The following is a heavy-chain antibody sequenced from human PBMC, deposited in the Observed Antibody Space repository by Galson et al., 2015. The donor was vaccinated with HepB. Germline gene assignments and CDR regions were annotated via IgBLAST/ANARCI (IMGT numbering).Heavy chain of an antibody. CDR3: ARDQNYYDSSGYYYTFVY. J-gene: IGHJ4*02. D-gene: IGHD3-22*01. V-gene: IGHV3-48*01. CDR2: ISSSSSTI. Sequence: SLRLSCAASGFTFSSYSMNWVRQAPGKGLEWVSYISSSSSTIYYADSVKGRFTISRDNAKNSLYLQMNSLRAEDTAVYYCARDQNYYDSSGYYYTFVYWGQGTLVTVSS. CDR1: GFTFSSYS.